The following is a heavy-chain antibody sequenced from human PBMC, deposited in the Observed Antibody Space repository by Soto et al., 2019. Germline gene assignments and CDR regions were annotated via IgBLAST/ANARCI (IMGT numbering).Heavy chain of an antibody. Sequence: QVQLVESGGGVVQPGRSLRLSCAASGFTFSSYGMHWVRQAPGKGLAWVAVISYDGSNTYYADSVKGRFTISRDNSKNTLYLQMNSLRAEDTAVYYCAKRSVAGKRGWFDPWGQGTLVTVSS. J-gene: IGHJ5*02. D-gene: IGHD6-19*01. CDR3: AKRSVAGKRGWFDP. CDR2: ISYDGSNT. V-gene: IGHV3-30*18. CDR1: GFTFSSYG.